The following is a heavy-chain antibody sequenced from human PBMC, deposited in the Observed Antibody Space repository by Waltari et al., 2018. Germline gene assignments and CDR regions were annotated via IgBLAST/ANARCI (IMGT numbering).Heavy chain of an antibody. J-gene: IGHJ4*02. Sequence: QVQLVQSGAEVKKPGASVKVSCKASGYTFTSYDINWVRQATGQGLEWMGWMNPNSGNTGYAQKFQGRVTITRNTSISTAYMELSSLRSEDTAVYCCARGRNKGTFGSGWYPIDYWGQGTLVTVSS. CDR1: GYTFTSYD. CDR2: MNPNSGNT. D-gene: IGHD6-19*01. V-gene: IGHV1-8*03. CDR3: ARGRNKGTFGSGWYPIDY.